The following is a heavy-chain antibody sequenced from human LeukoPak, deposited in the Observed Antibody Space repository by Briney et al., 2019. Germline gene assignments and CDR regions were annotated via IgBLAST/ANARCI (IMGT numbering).Heavy chain of an antibody. CDR3: ARDFQRYCSSTSCSTDY. Sequence: PGGSLRLSCAASGFTFSSYSMTWVRQAPGKGLEWVSSISSSSSYIYYADSVKGRFTISRDNAKNSLYLQMNSLRAEDTAVYYCARDFQRYCSSTSCSTDYWGQGTLVTVSS. CDR2: ISSSSSYI. D-gene: IGHD2-2*01. CDR1: GFTFSSYS. V-gene: IGHV3-21*01. J-gene: IGHJ4*02.